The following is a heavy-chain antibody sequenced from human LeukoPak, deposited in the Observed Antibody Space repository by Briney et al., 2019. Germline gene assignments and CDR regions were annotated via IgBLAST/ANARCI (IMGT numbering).Heavy chain of an antibody. V-gene: IGHV3-21*04. Sequence: GGSLRLSCAASGFAFGTYSIHWVRQAPGKGLEWVASITSTSIYIYYGDSVKGRFIVSRDNARNSLYLQMNSLRAEDTAVYYCARCDSSRWNGIDYWGQGTLVTVSS. CDR1: GFAFGTYS. CDR2: ITSTSIYI. D-gene: IGHD6-13*01. CDR3: ARCDSSRWNGIDY. J-gene: IGHJ4*02.